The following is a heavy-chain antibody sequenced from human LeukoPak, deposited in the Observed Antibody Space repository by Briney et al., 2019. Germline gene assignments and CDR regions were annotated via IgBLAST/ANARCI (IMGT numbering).Heavy chain of an antibody. CDR3: AKSSDIVATNTEGFDY. Sequence: GGSLRLSCAASGFTFSSYAMSWVRQAPGKGLECVSAISGSGGSAYYADSVKGRFTISRDNSKNPLHLQMNSLRAEHTALYYCAKSSDIVATNTEGFDYWGQGSLVTVSS. J-gene: IGHJ4*02. V-gene: IGHV3-23*01. CDR2: ISGSGGSA. CDR1: GFTFSSYA. D-gene: IGHD5-12*01.